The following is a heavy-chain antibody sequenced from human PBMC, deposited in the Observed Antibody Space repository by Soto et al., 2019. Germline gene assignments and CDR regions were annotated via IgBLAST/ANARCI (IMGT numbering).Heavy chain of an antibody. V-gene: IGHV1-69*08. D-gene: IGHD3-16*02. J-gene: IGHJ5*02. CDR3: ARDLSGWFDP. CDR2: IIPILGIA. CDR1: GGTFSSYT. Sequence: QVQLVQSGAEVKKSGSSVKVSCKASGGTFSSYTISWVRQAPGQGLEWMGRIIPILGIANYAQKFQGRVTITADKSTSTAYMELSSLRSEDTAVYYCARDLSGWFDPWGQGTLVTVSS.